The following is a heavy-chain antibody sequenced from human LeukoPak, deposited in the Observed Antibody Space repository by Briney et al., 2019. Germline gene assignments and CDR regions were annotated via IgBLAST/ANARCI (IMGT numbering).Heavy chain of an antibody. CDR2: INRDGSNT. D-gene: IGHD3-9*01. CDR3: ARKSGTYDILTGWYNWFDP. Sequence: PGGSLRLSCAASGFTFSNYWMHWVRQAPGKGLVWVSRINRDGSNTNYVDSVKGRFTISRDNAKNTLFLQMNSLRAEDTAVYYCARKSGTYDILTGWYNWFDPWGQGTLVTVSS. J-gene: IGHJ5*02. CDR1: GFTFSNYW. V-gene: IGHV3-74*01.